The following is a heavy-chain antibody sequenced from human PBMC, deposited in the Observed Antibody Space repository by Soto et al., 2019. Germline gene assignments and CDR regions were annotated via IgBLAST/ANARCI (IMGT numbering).Heavy chain of an antibody. Sequence: ASVKVSCKASGYTFTGYYMHWVRQAPGQGLEWMGWINPNSGGTNYAQKFQGWVTMTRDTSISTAYMELSRLRSDDTAVYYCARAPPNSYYDSSGYFDYWGQGTLVTVSS. J-gene: IGHJ4*02. V-gene: IGHV1-2*04. D-gene: IGHD3-22*01. CDR1: GYTFTGYY. CDR2: INPNSGGT. CDR3: ARAPPNSYYDSSGYFDY.